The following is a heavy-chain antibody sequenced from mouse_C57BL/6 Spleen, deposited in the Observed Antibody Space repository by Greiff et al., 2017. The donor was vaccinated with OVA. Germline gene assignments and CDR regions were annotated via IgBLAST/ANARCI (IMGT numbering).Heavy chain of an antibody. V-gene: IGHV1-82*01. CDR1: GYAFSSSW. D-gene: IGHD1-1*01. CDR2: IYPGDGDT. J-gene: IGHJ4*01. Sequence: VKLVESGPELVKPGASVKISCKASGYAFSSSWMNWVKQRPGKGLEWIGRIYPGDGDTNYNGKFKGKATLTADKSSSTAYMQLSSLTSEDSAVYFCARLSGSSFSMDYWGQGTSVTVSS. CDR3: ARLSGSSFSMDY.